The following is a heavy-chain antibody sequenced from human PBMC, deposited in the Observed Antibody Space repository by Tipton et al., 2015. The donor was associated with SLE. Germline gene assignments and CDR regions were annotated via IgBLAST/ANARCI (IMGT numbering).Heavy chain of an antibody. CDR3: ARQLIAALNWFDP. D-gene: IGHD6-13*01. Sequence: TLSLTCAVYGGSFSGYYWSWIRQPPGKGLEWIGEINHSGSTNYNPSLKSRVTISVDTSKNQFSLKLSSVTAADTAVYYCARQLIAALNWFDPWGQGTLVTVSS. CDR2: INHSGST. V-gene: IGHV4-34*01. CDR1: GGSFSGYY. J-gene: IGHJ5*02.